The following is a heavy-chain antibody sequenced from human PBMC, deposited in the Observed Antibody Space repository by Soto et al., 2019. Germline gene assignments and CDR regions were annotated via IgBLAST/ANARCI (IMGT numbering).Heavy chain of an antibody. D-gene: IGHD3-10*01. J-gene: IGHJ4*02. CDR3: ATGSPYYYGSGGMWDS. V-gene: IGHV4-4*02. CDR1: GGSMSSPNW. Sequence: QVRLQESGPGLVKPSGTLSLTCLVSGGSMSSPNWWTWVRQAPVKGLEWIAEIHHSGATNYSPSLESRAVNSIDKSNNQFSLQLTSVTAADTAVYYCATGSPYYYGSGGMWDSWGRGALVTVSS. CDR2: IHHSGAT.